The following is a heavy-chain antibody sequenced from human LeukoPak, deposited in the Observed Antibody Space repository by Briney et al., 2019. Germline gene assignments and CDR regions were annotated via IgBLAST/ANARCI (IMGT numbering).Heavy chain of an antibody. CDR1: GYTLTELS. Sequence: ASVKVSCKVSGYTLTELSMHWVRQAPGKGLEWVGGFDPEDGETIYAQKFQGRVTMTEDTSTDTAYMELSSLRSEGTAVYYCATGDRVEMATILYWGQGTMVTVSS. CDR2: FDPEDGET. V-gene: IGHV1-24*01. CDR3: ATGDRVEMATILY. J-gene: IGHJ3*01. D-gene: IGHD5-24*01.